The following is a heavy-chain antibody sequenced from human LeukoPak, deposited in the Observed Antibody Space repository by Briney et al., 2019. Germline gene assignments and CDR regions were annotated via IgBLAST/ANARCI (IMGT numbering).Heavy chain of an antibody. J-gene: IGHJ4*02. CDR1: GGSISSGSYY. CDR2: INHSGST. CDR3: ARGRKQLYYFDY. V-gene: IGHV4-39*07. Sequence: SETLSLTCTVSGGSISSGSYYWSWIRQPPGKGLEWIGEINHSGSTNYNPSLKSRVTISVDTSKNQFSLKLSSVTAADTAVYYCARGRKQLYYFDYWGQGTLVTVSS. D-gene: IGHD6-6*01.